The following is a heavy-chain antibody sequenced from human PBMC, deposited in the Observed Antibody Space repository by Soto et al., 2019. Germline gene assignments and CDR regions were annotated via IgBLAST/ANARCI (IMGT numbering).Heavy chain of an antibody. CDR3: AKDGKQWLVRFTYYFDY. V-gene: IGHV3-30*18. CDR2: ISYDGSNK. CDR1: GFTFSSYG. Sequence: PGGSLRLSCAASGFTFSSYGMHWVRQAPGKGLEWVAVISYDGSNKYYADSVKGRFTISRDNSKNTLYLQMNSLRAEDTAVYYCAKDGKQWLVRFTYYFDYWGQGTLVTVSS. D-gene: IGHD6-19*01. J-gene: IGHJ4*02.